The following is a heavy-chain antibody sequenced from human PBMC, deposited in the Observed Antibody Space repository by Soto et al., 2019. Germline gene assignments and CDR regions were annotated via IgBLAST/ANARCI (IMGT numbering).Heavy chain of an antibody. D-gene: IGHD4-17*01. J-gene: IGHJ5*02. V-gene: IGHV4-59*12. CDR3: VKASLTLYGEVVDHWWFDP. CDR2: VYYSGNT. CDR1: GGSMTGYY. Sequence: QVQLQESGPRVVKPSETLSLTCTVSGGSMTGYYWTWIRQPPGKGLELIGNVYYSGNTNYNPSLTSRVTRSADTARNQFTLNLSSVTAADAAVYYCVKASLTLYGEVVDHWWFDPWGQGTLVNVSS.